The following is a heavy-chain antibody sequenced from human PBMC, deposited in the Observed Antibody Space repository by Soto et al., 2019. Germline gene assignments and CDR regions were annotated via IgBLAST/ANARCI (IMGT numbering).Heavy chain of an antibody. CDR2: INHSGST. CDR1: GGSFSGYY. V-gene: IGHV4-34*01. Sequence: SETLSLTCAVYGGSFSGYYWSWIRQPPGKGLEWIGEINHSGSTNYNPSLKSRVTISVDTSKNQFSLKLSSVTAADTAVYYCARVLASSSWYGAYYYYYGMDVWGQGTMVTVSS. J-gene: IGHJ6*02. CDR3: ARVLASSSWYGAYYYYYGMDV. D-gene: IGHD6-13*01.